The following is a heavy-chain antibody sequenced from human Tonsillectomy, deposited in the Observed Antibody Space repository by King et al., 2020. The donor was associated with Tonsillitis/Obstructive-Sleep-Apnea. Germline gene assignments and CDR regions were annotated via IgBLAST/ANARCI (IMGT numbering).Heavy chain of an antibody. CDR1: GYSFSGYY. CDR3: ARAKEFYSSPFDY. V-gene: IGHV1-2*02. D-gene: IGHD3-22*01. J-gene: IGHJ4*02. Sequence: QLVQSGAEVKKPGASVKVSCKASGYSFSGYYMHWVRQAPGQGLEWMGWISPNTGGTKFAQKFQGRVTMTTDTSISTAYMELSSLRFDEPAVYFCARAKEFYSSPFDYWGQGTLVTVSS. CDR2: ISPNTGGT.